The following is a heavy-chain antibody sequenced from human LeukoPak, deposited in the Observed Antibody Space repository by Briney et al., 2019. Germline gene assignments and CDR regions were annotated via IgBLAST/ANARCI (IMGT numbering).Heavy chain of an antibody. CDR3: ARASYYYGSGSYNY. CDR2: INPNSGGT. V-gene: IGHV1-2*02. Sequence: ASVTVSCTASGYTFTGYYMHWVRQAPGQGLEWMGWINPNSGGTNYAQKFQGRVTMTRDTSISTAYMELSRLRSDDTAVYYCARASYYYGSGSYNYWGQGTLVTVSS. J-gene: IGHJ4*02. CDR1: GYTFTGYY. D-gene: IGHD3-10*01.